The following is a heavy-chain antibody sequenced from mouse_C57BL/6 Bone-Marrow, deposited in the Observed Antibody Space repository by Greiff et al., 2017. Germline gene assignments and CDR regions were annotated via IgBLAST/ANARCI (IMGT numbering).Heavy chain of an antibody. D-gene: IGHD3-2*01. CDR1: GFNIKDDY. Sequence: EVQLQQSGAELVRPGASVKLSCTASGFNIKDDYMHWVKQRPEPGLEWIGWIYPENGGTEYASQFQGKATITADTSSTTTYLQLSSMTSEKTDVYDCTTRQREHGYAMDYWGQGTSVTVSS. CDR3: TTRQREHGYAMDY. V-gene: IGHV14-4*01. CDR2: IYPENGGT. J-gene: IGHJ4*01.